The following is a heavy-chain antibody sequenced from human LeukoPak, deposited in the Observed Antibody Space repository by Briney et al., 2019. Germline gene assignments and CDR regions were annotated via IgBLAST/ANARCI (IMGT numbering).Heavy chain of an antibody. V-gene: IGHV3-20*04. Sequence: GGSLRLSCAASGFIFDDYGMAWVRQAPGKGLEWVSGINWNGASTGYADSVKGRFTISRDNAKNSLYLQMNSLRAEDTAVYYCARDYSSGYYSLDYWGQGTLVTVSS. CDR3: ARDYSSGYYSLDY. CDR2: INWNGAST. J-gene: IGHJ4*02. CDR1: GFIFDDYG. D-gene: IGHD3-22*01.